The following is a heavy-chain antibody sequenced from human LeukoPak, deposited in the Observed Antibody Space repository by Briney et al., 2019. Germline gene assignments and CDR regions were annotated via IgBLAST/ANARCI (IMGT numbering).Heavy chain of an antibody. D-gene: IGHD4-17*01. Sequence: PSETLSLTCTVSGGSISRYYWSWIRQPPGKGLGWIGYIYYSGSTNYNPSLTSRVTISVDTSKNQFSLKLSSVTAADTAVYYCAKGGVYGDYVGDWFDPWGQGTLVTVSS. CDR1: GGSISRYY. CDR3: AKGGVYGDYVGDWFDP. V-gene: IGHV4-59*01. J-gene: IGHJ5*02. CDR2: IYYSGST.